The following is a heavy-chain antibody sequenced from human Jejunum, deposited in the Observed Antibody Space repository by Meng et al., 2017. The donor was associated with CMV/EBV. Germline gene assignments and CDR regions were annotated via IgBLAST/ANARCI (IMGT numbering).Heavy chain of an antibody. CDR2: IDPNTGKP. J-gene: IGHJ4*02. V-gene: IGHV7-4-1*02. CDR1: GSTLTSYA. D-gene: IGHD5-24*01. CDR3: ARNSPIDGYSLLDY. Sequence: VRLVKTGSGLKNPGASVKCGCMPSGSTLTSYAISWVRQATGQGPDWMGWIDPNTGKPNYEQDFNGRFVFSLDNSASTAYLQLNSLRSDDTAVYYCARNSPIDGYSLLDYWGQGTLVTVSS.